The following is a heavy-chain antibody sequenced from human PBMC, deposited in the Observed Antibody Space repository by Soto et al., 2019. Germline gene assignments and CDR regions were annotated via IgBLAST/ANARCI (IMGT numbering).Heavy chain of an antibody. J-gene: IGHJ4*02. D-gene: IGHD5-12*01. CDR2: INHIGST. CDR3: ARVWLASYSFDY. CDR1: GGSFSGYY. V-gene: IGHV4-34*01. Sequence: SDTLSHTCAVYGGSFSGYYWSWIRQPPGKGLEWIGEINHIGSTNYNPSLKSRVTISVDTSKNQFSLKLSSVTAADTAVYYCARVWLASYSFDYWGKGTLVTVSS.